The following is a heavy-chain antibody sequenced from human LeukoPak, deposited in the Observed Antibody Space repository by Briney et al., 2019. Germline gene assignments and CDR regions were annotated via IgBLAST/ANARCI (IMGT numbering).Heavy chain of an antibody. J-gene: IGHJ6*04. CDR3: ARGRDYDILTGRHYYGMDV. Sequence: PETLSLTYAVYGGSFSGYYWSWIRQPPGKGLEWIGEINHSGSTNYNPSLKSRVTISVDTSKNQFSLKLSSVTAADTAVYYCARGRDYDILTGRHYYGMDVWGKGTTVTVSS. CDR2: INHSGST. D-gene: IGHD3-9*01. V-gene: IGHV4-34*01. CDR1: GGSFSGYY.